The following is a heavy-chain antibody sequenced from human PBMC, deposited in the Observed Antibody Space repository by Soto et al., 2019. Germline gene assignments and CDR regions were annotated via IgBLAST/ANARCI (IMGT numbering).Heavy chain of an antibody. J-gene: IGHJ2*01. CDR3: ARGGVRLVPLKNWYFDL. Sequence: QVQLQQWGAGLLKPSETLSLTCAVYGGSFSGYYWSWIRQPPGKGLEWIGEINHSGSTNYNPSLKSRVTISVDTSKNQFSLKLSSVTAADTAVYYCARGGVRLVPLKNWYFDLWGRGTLVTVSS. D-gene: IGHD3-10*02. CDR2: INHSGST. CDR1: GGSFSGYY. V-gene: IGHV4-34*01.